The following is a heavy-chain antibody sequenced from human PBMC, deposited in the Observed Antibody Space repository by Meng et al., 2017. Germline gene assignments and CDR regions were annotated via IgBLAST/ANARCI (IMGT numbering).Heavy chain of an antibody. D-gene: IGHD6-25*01. CDR3: AKGAYSGLDY. V-gene: IGHV6-1*01. Sequence: QSQLQHPGQGLGNPLQTPSLTCAISGDGVSSNSAAWNWIRQSPSRGLEWLGRTYYRSKWYNDYAVSVNSRITINPDTSKNQFSLQLNSVTPEDTAVYYCAKGAYSGLDYWGQGTLVTVSS. CDR2: TYYRSKWYN. CDR1: GDGVSSNSAA. J-gene: IGHJ4*02.